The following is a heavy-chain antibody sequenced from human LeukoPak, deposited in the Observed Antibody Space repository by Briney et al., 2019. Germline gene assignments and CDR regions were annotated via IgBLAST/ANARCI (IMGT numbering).Heavy chain of an antibody. V-gene: IGHV3-23*01. Sequence: QPGGSLRLSCAASGFTFSSYAMSWVRQAPGKGLEWVSAISGSGGSTYYADSAKGRFTISRDNSKNTLYLQMNSLRAEDTAVYYCAKDYGYSYGLGFDYWGQGTLVTVSS. D-gene: IGHD5-18*01. CDR1: GFTFSSYA. CDR2: ISGSGGST. CDR3: AKDYGYSYGLGFDY. J-gene: IGHJ4*02.